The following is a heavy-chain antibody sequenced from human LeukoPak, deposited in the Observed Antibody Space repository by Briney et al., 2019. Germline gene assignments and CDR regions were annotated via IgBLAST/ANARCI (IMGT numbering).Heavy chain of an antibody. CDR1: GFTFSSYW. CDR3: ARDNWNDVGYYYYGMDV. V-gene: IGHV3-7*01. CDR2: IKQDGSEK. D-gene: IGHD1-20*01. J-gene: IGHJ6*02. Sequence: GGSLRLSCAASGFTFSSYWMSWVRQAPGKGLGWVANIKQDGSEKYYVDSVKGRFTISRDNAKNSLYLQMNSLRAEDTAVYYCARDNWNDVGYYYYGMDVWGQGTTVTVSS.